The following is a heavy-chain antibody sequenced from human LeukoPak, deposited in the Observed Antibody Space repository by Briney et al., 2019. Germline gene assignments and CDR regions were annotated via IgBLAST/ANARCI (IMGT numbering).Heavy chain of an antibody. J-gene: IGHJ5*02. D-gene: IGHD2-2*01. CDR3: ARSLRYCSSTSCYNNWFDP. CDR2: IYPGDPDT. CDR1: GYSFTSYW. Sequence: GESLKISCKGSGYSFTSYWIGWVRQMPGKGLEWMGIIYPGDPDTRYSPSFQGQVTISADKSISTAYLQWSSLKASDTAMYYCARSLRYCSSTSCYNNWFDPWGQGTLVTVSS. V-gene: IGHV5-51*01.